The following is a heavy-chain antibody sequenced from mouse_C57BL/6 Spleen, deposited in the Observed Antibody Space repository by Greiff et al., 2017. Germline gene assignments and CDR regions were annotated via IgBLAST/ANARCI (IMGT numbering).Heavy chain of an antibody. CDR1: GYTFTSFS. J-gene: IGHJ2*01. Sequence: QVQLQQSGAELARPGASVKMSCTASGYTFTSFSMHWVKQRPGQGLEWIGYINPSRGYTKYNQKFKDKATLTADKSSSTAYMQLSSLTSEDSAVYYCAREGGLLPFDYWGQGTTLTVSS. CDR3: AREGGLLPFDY. CDR2: INPSRGYT. V-gene: IGHV1-4*01. D-gene: IGHD2-10*01.